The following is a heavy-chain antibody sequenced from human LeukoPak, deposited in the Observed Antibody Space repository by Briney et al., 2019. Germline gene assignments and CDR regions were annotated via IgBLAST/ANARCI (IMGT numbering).Heavy chain of an antibody. J-gene: IGHJ5*02. CDR3: ARGFSPVGWNDLDWFDP. CDR2: INPNSGGT. D-gene: IGHD1-1*01. CDR1: GYTFTGYY. Sequence: ASVKVSCKASGYTFTGYYMHWVRQAPGQGLEWVGWINPNSGGTNYAQKFQGRVTMTRDTSISTAYMELSRLRSDDTAVYYCARGFSPVGWNDLDWFDPWGQGTLVTVSS. V-gene: IGHV1-2*02.